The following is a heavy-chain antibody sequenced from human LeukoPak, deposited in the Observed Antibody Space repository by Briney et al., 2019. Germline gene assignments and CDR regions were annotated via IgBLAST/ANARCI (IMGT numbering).Heavy chain of an antibody. CDR1: GGSISPYF. Sequence: SETLSLTCTVSGGSISPYFWSWMPQTPGKGLEWIGYISYTGSTNYNPALKSRVTISVDTSKNQFSLQLTSVTAADTAVYYCARDDYRGVTNFDPWGQGTLVTVSS. CDR2: ISYTGST. V-gene: IGHV4-59*01. CDR3: ARDDYRGVTNFDP. J-gene: IGHJ5*02. D-gene: IGHD3-10*01.